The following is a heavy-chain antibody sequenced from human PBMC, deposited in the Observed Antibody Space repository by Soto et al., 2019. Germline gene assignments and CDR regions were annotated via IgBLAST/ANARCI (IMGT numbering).Heavy chain of an antibody. Sequence: EVQLLESGGGLVQPGGSLRLSCAASGFTFSSYAMNWVRQAPGKGLEWVSVISGTGGITYHADSVKCRFTISRDNSKNTLYLQMDSLRAEDTAVYFCAKEETVISHYYYYYGMDVWGQGTTVTGSS. D-gene: IGHD2-15*01. CDR3: AKEETVISHYYYYYGMDV. V-gene: IGHV3-23*01. CDR2: ISGTGGIT. CDR1: GFTFSSYA. J-gene: IGHJ6*02.